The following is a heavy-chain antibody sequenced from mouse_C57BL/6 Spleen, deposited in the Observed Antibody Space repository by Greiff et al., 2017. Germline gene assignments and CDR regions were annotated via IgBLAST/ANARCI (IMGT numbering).Heavy chain of an antibody. J-gene: IGHJ2*01. CDR3: ARSGTTVEAPFDY. CDR1: GYAFSSSW. Sequence: QVQLQQSGPELVKPGASVKISCKASGYAFSSSWMNWVKQRPGKGLEWIGRIYPGDGDTNYNGKFKGKATLTADKSSSTAYMQLSSLTSEDSAVYFCARSGTTVEAPFDYWGQGTTLTVSS. CDR2: IYPGDGDT. V-gene: IGHV1-82*01. D-gene: IGHD1-1*01.